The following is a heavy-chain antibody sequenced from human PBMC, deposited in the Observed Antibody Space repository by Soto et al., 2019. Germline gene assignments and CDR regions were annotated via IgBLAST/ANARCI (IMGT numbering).Heavy chain of an antibody. CDR2: TRNKANSYTT. CDR3: AVTSGIYYYYGMDV. Sequence: HPGGSLRLSCAASGFTFSDHYMDWVRQAPGKGLEWVGRTRNKANSYTTEYAASVKGRFTISRDDSKNSLYLQMNSLKTEDTAVYYCAVTSGIYYYYGMDVWGQGTTVTVSS. D-gene: IGHD3-10*01. V-gene: IGHV3-72*01. CDR1: GFTFSDHY. J-gene: IGHJ6*02.